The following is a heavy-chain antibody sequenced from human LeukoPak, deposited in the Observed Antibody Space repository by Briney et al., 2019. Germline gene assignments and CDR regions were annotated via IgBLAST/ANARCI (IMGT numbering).Heavy chain of an antibody. V-gene: IGHV4-39*07. J-gene: IGHJ6*03. D-gene: IGHD3-10*01. CDR1: GGSISSSSYY. CDR2: IYYSGST. Sequence: PSETLSLTCTVSGGSISSSSYYWGWIRQPPGKGLEWIGSIYYSGSTYYNPSLKSRVTISVDTSKNQFSLKLSSVTAADTAVYYCAREGREVRGVIITPRYYYMDVWGKGTTVTISS. CDR3: AREGREVRGVIITPRYYYMDV.